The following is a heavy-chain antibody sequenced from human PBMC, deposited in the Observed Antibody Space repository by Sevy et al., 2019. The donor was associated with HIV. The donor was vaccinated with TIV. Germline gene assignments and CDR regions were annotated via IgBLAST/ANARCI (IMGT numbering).Heavy chain of an antibody. CDR3: ALERLSSDVAEYFHN. J-gene: IGHJ1*01. Sequence: GGSLRLSCATSGFTFSSYSMHWVRQAPGKGLEWVATISYDGSNKHYADSVKGRFTISRDNFKNSLSLQMNSLRAEETAMCYCALERLSSDVAEYFHNWGQGTLFTVSS. V-gene: IGHV3-30-3*01. D-gene: IGHD1-1*01. CDR2: ISYDGSNK. CDR1: GFTFSSYS.